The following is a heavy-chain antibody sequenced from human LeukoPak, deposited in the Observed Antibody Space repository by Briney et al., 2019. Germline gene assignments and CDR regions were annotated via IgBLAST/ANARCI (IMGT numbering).Heavy chain of an antibody. D-gene: IGHD3-9*01. CDR2: INAGNGNT. V-gene: IGHV1-3*01. CDR1: GYTFTSYA. J-gene: IGHJ4*02. CDR3: ARGPPETGYCAPGYFGY. Sequence: ASVTVSSTASGYTFTSYAMHWVRQAPGQRLEWMGWINAGNGNTKYSQKFQGRVTITRDTSASTAYMELSRLRSEDTAVYSCARGPPETGYCAPGYFGYGGQGTRVIVSS.